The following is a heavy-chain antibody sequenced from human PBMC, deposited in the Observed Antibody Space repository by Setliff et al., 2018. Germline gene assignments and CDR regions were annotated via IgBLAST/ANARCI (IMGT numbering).Heavy chain of an antibody. D-gene: IGHD5-18*01. CDR1: GFTFSTYA. Sequence: PGGSLRLSCAASGFTFSTYAMSWVRQAPGKGLEWVSTIYSGDRNTFYTDSVKGRFTIFRDGSKNTLFLHMTSLRAEDTAVYYCARDVGYTYGLDFGGLYCWGQGTLVTVSS. CDR3: ARDVGYTYGLDFGGLYC. CDR2: IYSGDRNT. V-gene: IGHV3-23*03. J-gene: IGHJ4*02.